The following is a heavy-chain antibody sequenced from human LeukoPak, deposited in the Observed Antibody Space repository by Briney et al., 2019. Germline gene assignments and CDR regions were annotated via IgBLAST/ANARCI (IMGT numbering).Heavy chain of an antibody. CDR1: GWSLRRYY. CDR2: IYYSGST. J-gene: IGHJ4*02. D-gene: IGHD6-13*01. V-gene: IGHV4-59*01. Sequence: SETLSLTCTVSGWSLRRYYWSWIRQPPAKGLEWIGYIYYSGSTDYNPSLKSRVSLSVDTSKNQFSLKLSSVTAPDTAVYYCAREPRSSWFDYWSQGTLVTVSS. CDR3: AREPRSSWFDY.